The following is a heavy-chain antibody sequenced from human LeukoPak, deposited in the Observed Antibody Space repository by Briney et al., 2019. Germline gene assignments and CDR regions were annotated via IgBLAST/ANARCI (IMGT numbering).Heavy chain of an antibody. Sequence: PSETLSLTCTVSGGSMSSYYWSWIRQPPGKGLEWIGYIYYSGTTNCNPSLRSRATISVDTSKNQFSLKLSSVTAADTAVYYCARGGIQLWSNNWVDPWGQGTLVTVSS. CDR1: GGSMSSYY. CDR2: IYYSGTT. V-gene: IGHV4-59*01. D-gene: IGHD5-18*01. CDR3: ARGGIQLWSNNWVDP. J-gene: IGHJ5*02.